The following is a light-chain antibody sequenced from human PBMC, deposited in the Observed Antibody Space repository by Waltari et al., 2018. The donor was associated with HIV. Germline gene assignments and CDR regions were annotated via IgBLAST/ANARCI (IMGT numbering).Light chain of an antibody. CDR2: RNN. V-gene: IGLV1-47*01. CDR3: AAWDDSMSGPHVV. Sequence: QSVLTQPPSASGTPGQRVTLSCSGSSSNIGSTYVTSYQQLPGTAPKLLIYRNNQRPSGVPDRFSGSKSGTSASLAISGLRSEDEADYYCAAWDDSMSGPHVVFGGGTKLTVL. J-gene: IGLJ2*01. CDR1: SSNIGSTY.